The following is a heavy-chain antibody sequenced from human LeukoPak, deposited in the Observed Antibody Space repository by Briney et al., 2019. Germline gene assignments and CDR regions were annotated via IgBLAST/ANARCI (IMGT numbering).Heavy chain of an antibody. J-gene: IGHJ6*02. CDR1: GFAFSSHW. Sequence: PGGSLRLSCAASGFAFSSHWINWVRQAPGKGLGLVANVDREGSDKNYVDSVKGRFTISRDNAKNSLYLQMNSLRVEDTAVYYCARDGVPGGRDVWGQRTTVTVS. V-gene: IGHV3-7*01. D-gene: IGHD3-16*01. CDR2: VDREGSDK. CDR3: ARDGVPGGRDV.